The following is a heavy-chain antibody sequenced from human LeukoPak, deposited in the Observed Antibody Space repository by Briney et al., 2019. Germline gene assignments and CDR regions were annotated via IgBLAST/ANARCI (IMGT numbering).Heavy chain of an antibody. Sequence: GGSLRLSCAASGFTFSSYAMSWVRQAPGKGLEWVSAISGSGGSTYYADSVKGRFTISRDNSKNTLYLQMNSLRAEGTAVYYCATRTRKGFIDYWGQGTLVTVSS. J-gene: IGHJ4*02. D-gene: IGHD1-14*01. CDR2: ISGSGGST. CDR3: ATRTRKGFIDY. V-gene: IGHV3-23*01. CDR1: GFTFSSYA.